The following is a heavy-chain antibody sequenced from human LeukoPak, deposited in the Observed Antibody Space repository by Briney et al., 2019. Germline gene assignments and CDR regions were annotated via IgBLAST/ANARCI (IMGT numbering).Heavy chain of an antibody. CDR1: GVSISSYY. J-gene: IGHJ6*02. V-gene: IGHV4-59*01. CDR2: IYYSGST. CDR3: ARESHSSGFYYYYGMDV. Sequence: SETLSLTCTVSGVSISSYYWSWLRQPPGKGLEWIGYIYYSGSTNYNPSLKSRVTISVDTSKNQFSLKLSSVTAADTAVYYCARESHSSGFYYYYGMDVWGQGTTVTVSS. D-gene: IGHD6-19*01.